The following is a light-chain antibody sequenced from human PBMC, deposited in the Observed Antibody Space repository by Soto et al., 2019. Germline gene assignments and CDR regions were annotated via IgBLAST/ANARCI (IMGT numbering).Light chain of an antibody. CDR3: SLYTSSSSYV. CDR2: EVS. V-gene: IGLV2-18*01. J-gene: IGLJ1*01. CDR1: SSDVGGYNR. Sequence: QSALTQPASVSGSPGQSITISCTGTSSDVGGYNRVSWYQQPPGTAPKLMIYEVSNRPSGVPDRFSGSKSGNTASLTISGLQAEDEADYYCSLYTSSSSYVFGTATKLTVL.